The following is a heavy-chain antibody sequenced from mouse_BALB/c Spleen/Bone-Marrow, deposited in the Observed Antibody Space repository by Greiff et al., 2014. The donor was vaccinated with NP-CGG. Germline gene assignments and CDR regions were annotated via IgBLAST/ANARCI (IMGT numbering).Heavy chain of an antibody. J-gene: IGHJ3*01. CDR1: GYTFSSYW. D-gene: IGHD4-1*01. V-gene: IGHV1-9*01. Sequence: VQLQQSGAELMKPGASVKISCKATGYTFSSYWIEWVKQRPGHGLEWIGEILPGSRSTNYNEKFKGKATFTADTSSNTAYMQLSSLTSEDSAVYYCARDWDPFAYWGQGTLVTVSA. CDR2: ILPGSRST. CDR3: ARDWDPFAY.